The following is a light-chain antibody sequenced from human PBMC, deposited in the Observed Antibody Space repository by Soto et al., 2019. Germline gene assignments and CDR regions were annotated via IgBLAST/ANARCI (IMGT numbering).Light chain of an antibody. V-gene: IGLV2-23*01. CDR1: SSDVGSYNL. Sequence: QSVLTQPASVSGSPGQSITISRTGTSSDVGSYNLVSWYQQHPGKAPKHMIYEGSKRPSGVSNRFSGSKSGNTASLTISGLQSEDEADYYCCSYAGSSTSYVFGTGTKVTVL. CDR2: EGS. CDR3: CSYAGSSTSYV. J-gene: IGLJ1*01.